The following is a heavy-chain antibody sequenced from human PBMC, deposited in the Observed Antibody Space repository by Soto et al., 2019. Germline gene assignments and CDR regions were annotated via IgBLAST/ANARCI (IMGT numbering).Heavy chain of an antibody. J-gene: IGHJ6*02. D-gene: IGHD6-13*01. Sequence: RASVKVSCKASGGTFSSYAISWVRQAPGQGLEWMGGIIPIFGTANYAQKFQGRVTITADKSTSTAYMELSSLRSEDTAVYYCASRKFSSSWYGYYYGMDVWGQGTTVTVS. CDR3: ASRKFSSSWYGYYYGMDV. V-gene: IGHV1-69*06. CDR2: IIPIFGTA. CDR1: GGTFSSYA.